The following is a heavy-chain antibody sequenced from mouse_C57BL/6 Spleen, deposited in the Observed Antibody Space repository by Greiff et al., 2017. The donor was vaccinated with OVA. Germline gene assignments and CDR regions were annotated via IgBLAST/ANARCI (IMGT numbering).Heavy chain of an antibody. V-gene: IGHV5-16*01. CDR2: INYDGSST. Sequence: DVQLQESEGGLVQPGSSMKLSCTASGFTFSDYYMAWVRQVPEKGLEWVANINYDGSSTYYLDSLKSRFIISRDNAKNILYLQMSSLKSEDTATYYCARGLLYAMDYWGQGTSVTVSS. CDR3: ARGLLYAMDY. CDR1: GFTFSDYY. D-gene: IGHD2-10*01. J-gene: IGHJ4*01.